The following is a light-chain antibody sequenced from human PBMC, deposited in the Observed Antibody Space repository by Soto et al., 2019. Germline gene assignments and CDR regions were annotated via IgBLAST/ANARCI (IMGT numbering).Light chain of an antibody. CDR1: QSIGSN. CDR3: QQYDTWPLT. V-gene: IGKV3-15*01. J-gene: IGKJ4*01. Sequence: EIVMTQSPATLSVSPGERATLSCRASQSIGSNLAWYLQKPGQAPTLLIYAASTRATGFPARFSGSGAGTEFTLSISTRQSEDFAIYYCQQYDTWPLTFGGGTKVEI. CDR2: AAS.